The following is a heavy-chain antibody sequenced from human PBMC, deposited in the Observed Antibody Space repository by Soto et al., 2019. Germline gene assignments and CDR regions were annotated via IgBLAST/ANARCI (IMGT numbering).Heavy chain of an antibody. CDR2: IYYSGST. J-gene: IGHJ5*02. Sequence: TLSLTCTVSGGSVSSGSYYWSWIRQPPGKGLEWIGYIYYSGSTNYNPSLKSRVTISVDTSKNQFSLKLSSVTAADTAVYYCARTGYYYDSSGFPYNWFDPWGQGTLVTVSS. D-gene: IGHD3-22*01. CDR3: ARTGYYYDSSGFPYNWFDP. CDR1: GGSVSSGSYY. V-gene: IGHV4-61*01.